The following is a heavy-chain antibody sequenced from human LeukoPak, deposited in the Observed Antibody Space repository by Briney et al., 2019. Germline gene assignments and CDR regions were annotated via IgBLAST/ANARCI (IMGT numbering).Heavy chain of an antibody. V-gene: IGHV3-48*03. D-gene: IGHD2-8*01. CDR1: GFTFSSYE. J-gene: IGHJ2*01. CDR3: ARVCTNGVCHPPGYFDL. CDR2: ISSSGSTI. Sequence: PGRSLRLSCAASGFTFSSYEMNWVRQAPGKGLEWVSYISSSGSTIYYADSVKGRFTISRDNAKNSLYLQMNSLRAEDTAVYYCARVCTNGVCHPPGYFDLWGRGTLVTVSS.